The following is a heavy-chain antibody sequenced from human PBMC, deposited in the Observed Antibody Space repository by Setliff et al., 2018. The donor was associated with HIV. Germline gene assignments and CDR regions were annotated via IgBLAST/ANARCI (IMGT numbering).Heavy chain of an antibody. CDR2: INPNSGAT. D-gene: IGHD1-26*01. V-gene: IGHV1-2*02. CDR3: VLASIVSTARWNH. J-gene: IGHJ5*02. Sequence: ASVKVSCKASGYTFSAYYLHWVRRAPGQGLEWMGWINPNSGATNYAHNFQGRVTMTRDTSISTAYMDLSSLTSDDTAVYYYVLASIVSTARWNHWGRGTLVTVSS. CDR1: GYTFSAYY.